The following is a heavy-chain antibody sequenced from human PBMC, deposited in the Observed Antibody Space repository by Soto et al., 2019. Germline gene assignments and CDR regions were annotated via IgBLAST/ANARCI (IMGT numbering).Heavy chain of an antibody. V-gene: IGHV3-23*01. D-gene: IGHD1-1*01. J-gene: IGHJ4*02. CDR2: ISGSGGST. Sequence: EVQLLESGGGLVQPRGSLRLSCAASGFTFSSYAMSWVRQAPGKGLEWVSAISGSGGSTYYADSVKGRFTISRDNSKNTLYLQMNSLRAEDTAVYYCAKDGHKLERLFDYWGQGTLVTVSS. CDR3: AKDGHKLERLFDY. CDR1: GFTFSSYA.